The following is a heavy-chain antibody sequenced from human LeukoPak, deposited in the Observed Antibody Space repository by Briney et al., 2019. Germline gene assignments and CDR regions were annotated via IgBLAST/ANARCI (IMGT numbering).Heavy chain of an antibody. D-gene: IGHD6-13*01. CDR2: INHSGST. Sequence: SETLSLTCAVYGGSFSGYYWSWIRQPPGKGLEWIGEINHSGSTNYNPSPKSRVTISVDTSKNQFSLKLSSVTAADTAVYYCARGGQLGLDAFDIWGQGTMVTVSS. J-gene: IGHJ3*02. V-gene: IGHV4-34*01. CDR3: ARGGQLGLDAFDI. CDR1: GGSFSGYY.